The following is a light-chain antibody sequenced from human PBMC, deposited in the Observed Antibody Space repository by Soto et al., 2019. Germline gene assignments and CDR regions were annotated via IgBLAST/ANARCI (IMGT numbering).Light chain of an antibody. Sequence: EIVMTQSPATLSVPPGDSATFSCRASKSVRSDLAWYRQKPGQAPRLLIYGGSIRAAAIPDRFSGSGSVTEFTLAISNLQSEDFAVYFCKQSNAWPPITFGQGTRLETK. V-gene: IGKV3-15*01. CDR2: GGS. CDR1: KSVRSD. CDR3: KQSNAWPPIT. J-gene: IGKJ5*01.